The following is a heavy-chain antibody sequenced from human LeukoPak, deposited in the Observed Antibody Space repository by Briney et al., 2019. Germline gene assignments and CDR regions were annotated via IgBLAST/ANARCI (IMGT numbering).Heavy chain of an antibody. CDR1: GGSISSYY. J-gene: IGHJ4*02. D-gene: IGHD2-2*01. Sequence: SETLSLTCTVSGGSISSYYWSWIRQPAGKGLEWIGRIYTSGSTNYNPSLKSRVTMSVDTSKNQFSLKLSSVTAADTAAYYCAVGPAATNYFDYWGQGTLVTVSS. V-gene: IGHV4-4*07. CDR2: IYTSGST. CDR3: AVGPAATNYFDY.